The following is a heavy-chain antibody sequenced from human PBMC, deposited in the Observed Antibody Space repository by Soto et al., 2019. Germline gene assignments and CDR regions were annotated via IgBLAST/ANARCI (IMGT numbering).Heavy chain of an antibody. V-gene: IGHV1-18*01. CDR2: ISAYNGNT. Sequence: QVQLVQSGAEVKKPGASVKVSCKASGYTFTNYAFSRVRQAPGQGLEWMGWISAYNGNTNYPQKLQGRVTMTTDTSTSTAYMELRSLRSDDTAVYYCARDLAAAGPFDCWGQGTLVTVSS. J-gene: IGHJ4*02. CDR1: GYTFTNYA. CDR3: ARDLAAAGPFDC. D-gene: IGHD6-13*01.